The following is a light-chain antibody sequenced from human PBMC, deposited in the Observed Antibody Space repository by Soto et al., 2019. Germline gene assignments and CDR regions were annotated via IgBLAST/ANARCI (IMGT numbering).Light chain of an antibody. Sequence: EILMTQSPATLSVSPGERATLSCRASQNVNSNLAWYQQKPGQAPRPLIYGASTRDTGVPARFSGSGSGTEFTLTISRLQSEDFAVYYCQQYNNWPRTFGQGTKVDI. CDR2: GAS. CDR1: QNVNSN. V-gene: IGKV3-15*01. J-gene: IGKJ1*01. CDR3: QQYNNWPRT.